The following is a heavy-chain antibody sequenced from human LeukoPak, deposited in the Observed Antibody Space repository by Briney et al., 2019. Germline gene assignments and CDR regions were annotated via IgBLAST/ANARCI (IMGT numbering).Heavy chain of an antibody. CDR1: GFTFSNYW. V-gene: IGHV3-74*01. D-gene: IGHD3-22*01. CDR3: ARDLGQYYDTSDNWFDP. J-gene: IGHJ5*02. Sequence: PGGSLRLSCAASGFTFSNYWMHWVRQAPGKGLVRVSRINSDGINTSYADSVKGRFTISRDNAKNTLNLQMNSLRAEDTPVYYCARDLGQYYDTSDNWFDPWGQGTLVTVSS. CDR2: INSDGINT.